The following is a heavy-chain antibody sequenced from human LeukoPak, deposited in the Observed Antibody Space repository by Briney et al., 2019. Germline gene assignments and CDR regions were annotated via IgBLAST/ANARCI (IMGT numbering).Heavy chain of an antibody. Sequence: ASVKVSCKASGYTFTSYDINWVRQATGQGFEWMGWMNPNSGNTGYAQKFQGRVTMTRNTSISTAYMELSSLRSEDTAVYYCARRRVRGFGFDPWGQGTLVTVSS. CDR2: MNPNSGNT. V-gene: IGHV1-8*01. CDR3: ARRRVRGFGFDP. CDR1: GYTFTSYD. J-gene: IGHJ5*02. D-gene: IGHD3-16*01.